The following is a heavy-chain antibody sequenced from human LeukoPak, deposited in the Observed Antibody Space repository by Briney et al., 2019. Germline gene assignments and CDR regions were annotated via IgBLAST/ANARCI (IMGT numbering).Heavy chain of an antibody. Sequence: SETLSLTCAVYGGSFSGYYWSWIRQPPRKGLEWIGEINHSGSTNYNPSLKSRVTISVDTSKNQFSLKLSSVTAADTAVYYCARDSSGYYYRWYYFDYWGQGTLVTVSS. D-gene: IGHD3-22*01. CDR1: GGSFSGYY. CDR2: INHSGST. V-gene: IGHV4-34*01. CDR3: ARDSSGYYYRWYYFDY. J-gene: IGHJ4*02.